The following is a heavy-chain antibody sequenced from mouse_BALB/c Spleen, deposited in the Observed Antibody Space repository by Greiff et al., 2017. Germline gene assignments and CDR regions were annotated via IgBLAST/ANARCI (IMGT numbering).Heavy chain of an antibody. J-gene: IGHJ4*01. Sequence: VKLMESGPGLVAPSQSLSITCTVSGFSLTGYGVNWVRQPPGKGLEWLGMIWGDGSTDYNSALKSRLSISKDNSKSQVFLKMNSLQTDDTARYYCARDLHYGNSFYYAMDYWGQGTSVTVSS. CDR2: IWGDGST. CDR3: ARDLHYGNSFYYAMDY. CDR1: GFSLTGYG. D-gene: IGHD2-1*01. V-gene: IGHV2-6-7*01.